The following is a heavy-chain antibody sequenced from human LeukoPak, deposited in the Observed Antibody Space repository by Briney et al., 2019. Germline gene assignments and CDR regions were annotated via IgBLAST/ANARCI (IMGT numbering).Heavy chain of an antibody. V-gene: IGHV3-23*01. J-gene: IGHJ4*02. Sequence: PGGSLRLSCATSGFIFSHHGMNWVRQAPGKGLEWVSGIRADAVTTYYADSVKGRFIISRDNSKNTVFLQMNSLSTEDTAVYYCAKDISGGDCPDYWGQGTLVTVSS. D-gene: IGHD2-21*02. CDR2: IRADAVTT. CDR1: GFIFSHHG. CDR3: AKDISGGDCPDY.